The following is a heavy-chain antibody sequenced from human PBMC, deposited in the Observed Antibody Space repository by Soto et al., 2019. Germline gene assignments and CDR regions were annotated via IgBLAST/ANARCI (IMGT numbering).Heavy chain of an antibody. CDR2: IYYSGST. CDR1: GGSISSGGYY. Sequence: QVQLQESGPGLVKPSQTLSLTCTVSGGSISSGGYYWSWIRQHPGKGLEWIGYIYYSGSTYYNPSLKSRVTISVDTSKNQFSLKLSSVTAADTAVYYCARASTHYDFWSGHHQRYYFDYWGQGTLVTVSS. D-gene: IGHD3-3*01. J-gene: IGHJ4*02. V-gene: IGHV4-31*03. CDR3: ARASTHYDFWSGHHQRYYFDY.